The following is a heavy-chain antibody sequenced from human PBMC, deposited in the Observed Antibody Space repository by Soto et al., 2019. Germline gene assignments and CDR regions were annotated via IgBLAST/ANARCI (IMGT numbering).Heavy chain of an antibody. CDR3: AKARPSGGYYYVEALDV. J-gene: IGHJ3*01. V-gene: IGHV3-23*01. CDR2: ISGSGDST. D-gene: IGHD3-22*01. CDR1: GSTFSNFA. Sequence: EVQLLESGGGLVQPGGSLRLSCAASGSTFSNFAMTWVRQSPGKGLEWVSVISGSGDSTYYADSVKGRFSISRDESTNTLYLQVSSLRAEDTAVYYCAKARPSGGYYYVEALDVWGQGTMVTVSS.